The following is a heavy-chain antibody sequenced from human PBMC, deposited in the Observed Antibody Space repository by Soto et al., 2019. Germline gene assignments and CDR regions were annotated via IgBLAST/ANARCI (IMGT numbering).Heavy chain of an antibody. CDR2: IVPSVDTT. CDR1: GGTFSRSG. V-gene: IGHV1-69*11. Sequence: SVKVSCKASGGTFSRSGFHWVRQAPGQGLEWMGMIVPSVDTTNYAQKFQARVTISADQFTSTVYVELRSLRSEDTAVYYCARCPQPPDTADPYAVDVWGQGTRVTVSS. CDR3: ARCPQPPDTADPYAVDV. D-gene: IGHD5-18*01. J-gene: IGHJ6*02.